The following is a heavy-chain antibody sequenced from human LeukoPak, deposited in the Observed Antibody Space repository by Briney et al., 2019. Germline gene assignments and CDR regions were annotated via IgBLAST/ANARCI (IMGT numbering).Heavy chain of an antibody. V-gene: IGHV1-46*01. CDR1: GYTFTSYY. CDR3: ARDVWGYNYGYCDS. D-gene: IGHD5-18*01. J-gene: IGHJ4*02. Sequence: GASVKVSCKASGYTFTSYYMHWVRQAPGQGLEWMGIINPSGGSTGYTQKFQGRVTMTRDMSTSTAYMELRSLRSDDTAVYYCARDVWGYNYGYCDSWGQGTLVTVSS. CDR2: INPSGGST.